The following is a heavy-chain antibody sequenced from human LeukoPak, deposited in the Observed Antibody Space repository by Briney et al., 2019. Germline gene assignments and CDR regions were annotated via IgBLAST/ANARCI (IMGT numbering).Heavy chain of an antibody. CDR2: IYYSGST. J-gene: IGHJ4*02. CDR1: GGSISSSPYY. Sequence: SETLSLTCTVSGGSISSSPYYWGWIRQPPGKGLEWIGSIYYSGSTYYNPSLKSRVTISVDTYKNQFSLKLSSVTAADTAVYYCARLSNWYGVYWGQGTLVTVSS. V-gene: IGHV4-39*01. CDR3: ARLSNWYGVY. D-gene: IGHD6-13*01.